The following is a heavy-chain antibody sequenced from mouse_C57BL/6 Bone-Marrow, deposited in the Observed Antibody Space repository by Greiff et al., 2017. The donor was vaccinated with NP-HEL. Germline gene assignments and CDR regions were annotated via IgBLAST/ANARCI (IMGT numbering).Heavy chain of an antibody. CDR2: IDPANGNT. J-gene: IGHJ3*01. CDR3: ARGAYGSSYPFAY. V-gene: IGHV14-3*01. CDR1: GFNIKNTY. Sequence: EVQLQQSVAELVRPGASVKLSCTASGFNIKNTYMHWVKQRPEQGLEWIGRIDPANGNTKYAPKFQGKATITADTSSHTAYLQLSSLTSEDTAVYYCARGAYGSSYPFAYGGQGTLVTVSA. D-gene: IGHD1-1*01.